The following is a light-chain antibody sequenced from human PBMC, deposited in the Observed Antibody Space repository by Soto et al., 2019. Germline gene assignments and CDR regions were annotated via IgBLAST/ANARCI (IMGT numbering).Light chain of an antibody. J-gene: IGKJ4*01. CDR2: GAF. CDR1: QHISNY. Sequence: IQMTQSPSSVSASVGDRVTITCRASQHISNYLAWYQQKPGEAPKVLIFGAFTLQTGVASRFSGSGSGTDFLLTISSRQPEDFATYYCQQTNRFQLTFGGGTKVEIK. CDR3: QQTNRFQLT. V-gene: IGKV1D-12*01.